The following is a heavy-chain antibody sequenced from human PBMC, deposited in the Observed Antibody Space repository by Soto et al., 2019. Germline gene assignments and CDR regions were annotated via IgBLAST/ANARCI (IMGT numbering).Heavy chain of an antibody. CDR3: ARDWGITVASTSSPLDF. V-gene: IGHV3-21*01. D-gene: IGHD6-19*01. CDR1: GFSFSTYS. J-gene: IGHJ4*02. CDR2: ISSTSTYI. Sequence: EVQLVESGGGLVKPGGSLRLSCAASGFSFSTYSMNWVRQAPGKALEWVSSISSTSTYIYYADSVKGRFTISRDNAKNSLYLQMNSLRAEDTAVFYCARDWGITVASTSSPLDFWGQGTLVTVSS.